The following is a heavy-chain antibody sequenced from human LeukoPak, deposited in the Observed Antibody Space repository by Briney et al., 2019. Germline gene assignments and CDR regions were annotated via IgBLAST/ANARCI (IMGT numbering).Heavy chain of an antibody. CDR3: AKDPSYYYGSGDPFDY. J-gene: IGHJ4*02. CDR1: GFTFSSYG. Sequence: PGGSLRLSCAASGFTFSSYGMHWVRQAPGKGLEWVAVISYDGSNKYYADSVKGRFTISRDNSKNTLYLQMNSLRAEDTAVYYCAKDPSYYYGSGDPFDYWGQGTLVTVSS. D-gene: IGHD3-10*01. CDR2: ISYDGSNK. V-gene: IGHV3-30*18.